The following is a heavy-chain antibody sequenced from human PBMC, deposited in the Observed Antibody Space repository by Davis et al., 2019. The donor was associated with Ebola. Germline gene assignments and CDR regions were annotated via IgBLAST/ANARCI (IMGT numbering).Heavy chain of an antibody. D-gene: IGHD6-6*01. Sequence: AASVKVSCKASGYTFTSYGISWVRQAPGQGLEWMGWISAYNGNTNYAQKLQGRVTMTTDTSKSTAYMELRSLRSDDTAVYYCARDNGGSSPHYYYYYYGMDVWGQGTTVTVSS. J-gene: IGHJ6*02. CDR2: ISAYNGNT. CDR3: ARDNGGSSPHYYYYYYGMDV. V-gene: IGHV1-18*01. CDR1: GYTFTSYG.